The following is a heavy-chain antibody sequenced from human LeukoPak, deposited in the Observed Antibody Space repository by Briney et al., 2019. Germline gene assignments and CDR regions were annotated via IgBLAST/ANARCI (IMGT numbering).Heavy chain of an antibody. CDR3: AREAGYCSSTSCYALYYYYGMDV. J-gene: IGHJ6*02. CDR2: INPSGGST. CDR1: GYTFTSHY. V-gene: IGHV1-46*01. D-gene: IGHD2-2*01. Sequence: GASVKVSCKAPGYTFTSHYMHWVRQAPGQGLEWMGIINPSGGSTSYAQKFQGRVTMTRDTSTSTVYMELSSLRSEDTAVYYCAREAGYCSSTSCYALYYYYGMDVWGQGTTVTVSS.